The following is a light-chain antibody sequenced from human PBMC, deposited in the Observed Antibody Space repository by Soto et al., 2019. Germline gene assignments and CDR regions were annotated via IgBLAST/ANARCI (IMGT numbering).Light chain of an antibody. J-gene: IGKJ5*01. CDR1: QTISSW. CDR2: DAA. Sequence: DIQLTQSRSTLSESVWDRVTITCLARQTISSWLAWYQQKPGKAPKLLIHDAASLESGVPSRFSGSGSGTEFTLTISSLEPEDFALYYCQQRSNWPITFGQGTRLEIK. CDR3: QQRSNWPIT. V-gene: IGKV1-5*01.